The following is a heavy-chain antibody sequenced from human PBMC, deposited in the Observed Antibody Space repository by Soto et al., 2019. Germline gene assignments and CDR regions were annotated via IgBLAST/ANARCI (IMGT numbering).Heavy chain of an antibody. D-gene: IGHD6-6*01. V-gene: IGHV3-23*01. CDR2: ISGSGGST. CDR3: AKDRPGGEYSTPPHYYYYYMDV. J-gene: IGHJ6*03. Sequence: GGSLRLSCAASGFTFSSYAMSWVRQAPGKGLEWVSAISGSGGSTYYADSVKGRFTISRDNSKNTLYLQMNSLRAEDTAVYYCAKDRPGGEYSTPPHYYYYYMDVWGKGTTVTVSS. CDR1: GFTFSSYA.